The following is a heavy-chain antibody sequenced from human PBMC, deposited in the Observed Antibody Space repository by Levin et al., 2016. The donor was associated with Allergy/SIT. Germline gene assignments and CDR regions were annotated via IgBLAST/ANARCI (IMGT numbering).Heavy chain of an antibody. CDR3: VRRSGDWAFDI. V-gene: IGHV3-9*01. CDR1: GFTFADYA. Sequence: SLKISCAASGFTFADYAMHWVRQAPGKGLEWVSGISWGSAALIYADSVKGRVTISRDNAENSLYLHVNSLRPEDTALYYCVRRSGDWAFDIWGQGTMVTVSS. J-gene: IGHJ3*02. CDR2: ISWGSAAL. D-gene: IGHD1-26*01.